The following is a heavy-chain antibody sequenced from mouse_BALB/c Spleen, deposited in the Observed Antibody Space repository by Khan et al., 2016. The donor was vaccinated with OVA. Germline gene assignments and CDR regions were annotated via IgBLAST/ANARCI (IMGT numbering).Heavy chain of an antibody. CDR1: GFSLTNYG. V-gene: IGHV2-6-1*01. D-gene: IGHD1-1*01. CDR3: AGQHYCHYDIIDY. J-gene: IGHJ4*01. CDR2: IWRDGST. Sequence: QMQLEESGPGLAAPSHSLSITCTTSGFSLTNYGVHWVRQPPGKGLEWLVVIWRDGSTTYNSALNSRLTTSKDNYKSQAFLKQNSLHTDDTSVFFCAGQHYCHYDIIDYWGQGTSVTVSS.